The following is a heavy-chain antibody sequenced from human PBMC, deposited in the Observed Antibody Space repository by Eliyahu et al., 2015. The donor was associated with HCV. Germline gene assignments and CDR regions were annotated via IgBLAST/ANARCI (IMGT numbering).Heavy chain of an antibody. V-gene: IGHV3-21*01. D-gene: IGHD1-26*01. Sequence: EVQVVESGGGLAKPGGSLRLSCAASGFTFSTYSMNWVRQAPGKGLEWVSLISSSSSYINYADSVKGRFTISRDNAKNSLYLQMNSLRAEDTAVYYCARVVGTTGLSDYWGQGTLVTVSS. J-gene: IGHJ4*02. CDR1: GFTFSTYS. CDR2: ISSSSSYI. CDR3: ARVVGTTGLSDY.